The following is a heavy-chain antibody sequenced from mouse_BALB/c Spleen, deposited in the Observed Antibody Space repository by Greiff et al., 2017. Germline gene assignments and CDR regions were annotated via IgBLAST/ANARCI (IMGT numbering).Heavy chain of an antibody. Sequence: EVKLVESGGGLVQPGGSLRLSCATSGFTFTDYYMSWVRQPPGKALEWLGFIRNKANGYTTEYSASVKGRFTISRDNSQSILYLQMNTLRAEDSATYYCARDPYGNYRSWFAYWGQGTLVTVSA. J-gene: IGHJ3*01. V-gene: IGHV7-3*02. CDR3: ARDPYGNYRSWFAY. CDR2: IRNKANGYTT. CDR1: GFTFTDYY. D-gene: IGHD2-1*01.